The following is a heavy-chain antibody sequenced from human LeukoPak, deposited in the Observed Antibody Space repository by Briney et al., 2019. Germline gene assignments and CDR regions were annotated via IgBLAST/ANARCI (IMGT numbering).Heavy chain of an antibody. Sequence: GGSLRLSCAASGFSLSTFHLNWVRQAPGKGLEWVAVISYDGSNKYYADSVKGRFTISRDNSKNTLYLQMNSLRAEDTAVYYCARALPTVTTIHAFDIWGQGTMVTVSS. CDR2: ISYDGSNK. V-gene: IGHV3-30-3*01. CDR1: GFSLSTFH. J-gene: IGHJ3*02. D-gene: IGHD4-17*01. CDR3: ARALPTVTTIHAFDI.